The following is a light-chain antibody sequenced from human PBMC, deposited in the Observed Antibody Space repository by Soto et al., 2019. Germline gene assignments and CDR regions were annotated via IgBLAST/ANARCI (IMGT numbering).Light chain of an antibody. CDR2: EES. CDR1: QAITNN. Sequence: DIHLTQSSSPLSASVGDRVTITCRASQAITNNLAWYQQKPGNPPRLLIYEESTLHSGVPSRFSGRKVGTQFMLTIDSLQPEDFATYYCQQVKSYPRTFGGGTKVDIK. J-gene: IGKJ4*01. CDR3: QQVKSYPRT. V-gene: IGKV1-9*01.